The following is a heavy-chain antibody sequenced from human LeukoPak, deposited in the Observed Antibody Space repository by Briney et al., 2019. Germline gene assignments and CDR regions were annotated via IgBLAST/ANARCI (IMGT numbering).Heavy chain of an antibody. CDR2: IYRSGTT. Sequence: SETLSLTCAVSGGSISSTNWWSWVRNPPGKGLEWIGEIYRSGTTNYKPSLKSRVTISLDKSRNHFSLKLTSVTAADSAVYYCARRSPYSTGWSSYFDYWGQGALVTVSS. V-gene: IGHV4-4*02. J-gene: IGHJ4*02. CDR1: GGSISSTNW. D-gene: IGHD6-19*01. CDR3: ARRSPYSTGWSSYFDY.